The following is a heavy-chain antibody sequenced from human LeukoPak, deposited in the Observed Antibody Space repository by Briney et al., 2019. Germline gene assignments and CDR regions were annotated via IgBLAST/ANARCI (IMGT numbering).Heavy chain of an antibody. D-gene: IGHD3-16*01. Sequence: ASVKASCKASGYTFTDYHMHWVRQAPGQGLEWMGWINPNSGDTKYAQKFQGRVTMTRDTSISTAYMELSRLRSDDTAVYYCATQRGSYLWGTDFDYWGQGTLATVSS. J-gene: IGHJ4*02. CDR1: GYTFTDYH. V-gene: IGHV1-2*02. CDR2: INPNSGDT. CDR3: ATQRGSYLWGTDFDY.